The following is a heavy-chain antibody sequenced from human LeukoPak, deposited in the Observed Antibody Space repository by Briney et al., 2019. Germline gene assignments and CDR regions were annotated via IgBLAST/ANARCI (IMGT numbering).Heavy chain of an antibody. V-gene: IGHV4-4*07. CDR1: GGSISSYY. Sequence: SGTLSLTCTVSGGSISSYYWSWIRQPAGKGLEWIGRIYTSGSTNYNPSLKSRVTMSVGTSKNQFSLKLSSVTAADTAVYYCARVRDKSYGRNWFDPWGQGTLVTVSS. J-gene: IGHJ5*02. CDR2: IYTSGST. D-gene: IGHD5-18*01. CDR3: ARVRDKSYGRNWFDP.